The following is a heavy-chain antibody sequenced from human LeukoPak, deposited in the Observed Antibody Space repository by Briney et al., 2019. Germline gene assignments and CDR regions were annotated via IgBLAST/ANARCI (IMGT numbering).Heavy chain of an antibody. CDR1: GGSISSGDYY. CDR2: IYYSGST. J-gene: IGHJ5*02. D-gene: IGHD4-17*01. Sequence: PSQTLSLTCTVSGGSISSGDYYWSWIRQPPGKGLEWIGYIYYSGSTYYNPSLKSRVTISVDTSKNQFSLKLSSVTAADTAVYYCARAGDTGTTYPGRFDPWGQEPWSPSPQ. CDR3: ARAGDTGTTYPGRFDP. V-gene: IGHV4-30-4*01.